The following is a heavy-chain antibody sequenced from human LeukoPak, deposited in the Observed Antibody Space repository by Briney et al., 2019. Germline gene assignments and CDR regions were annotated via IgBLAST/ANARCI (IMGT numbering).Heavy chain of an antibody. CDR3: ARVYDILTGSGFDY. CDR1: GYTLTELS. J-gene: IGHJ4*02. V-gene: IGHV1-24*01. CDR2: FDPEDGET. Sequence: ASVKVSCKVSGYTLTELSMHWVRQAPGKGLEWMGGFDPEDGETIYAQKFQGRVTMTRDTSTSTVYMELSSLRSEDTAVYYCARVYDILTGSGFDYWGQGTLVTVSS. D-gene: IGHD3-9*01.